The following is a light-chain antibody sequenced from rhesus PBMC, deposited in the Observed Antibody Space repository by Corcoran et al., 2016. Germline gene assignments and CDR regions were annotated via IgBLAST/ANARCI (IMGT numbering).Light chain of an antibody. Sequence: DIQMTQSPSSLSASVGYTVTITCRASQSISSWLDWYQQKPGKAPKLLIYKASSLQSGVPSRFSGSGSGTYFTLTISSLQPEDFATYYCLQYSSSTWTFGQGTKVEIK. J-gene: IGKJ1*01. CDR3: LQYSSSTWT. V-gene: IGKV1-22*01. CDR1: QSISSW. CDR2: KAS.